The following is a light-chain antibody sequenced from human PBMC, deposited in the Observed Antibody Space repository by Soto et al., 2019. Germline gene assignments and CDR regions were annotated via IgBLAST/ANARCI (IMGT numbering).Light chain of an antibody. V-gene: IGLV1-44*01. CDR1: SSNIGSNT. Sequence: SVLTQPPSASGTPGQRVTISCSGSSSNIGSNTVNWYQQLPGTAPKLLIYSNKQRPSGVPDRFSGSKSGTSASLAISGLQSEDEADYYCAAWDDSLNGVVFGGGTKLTVL. CDR3: AAWDDSLNGVV. CDR2: SNK. J-gene: IGLJ2*01.